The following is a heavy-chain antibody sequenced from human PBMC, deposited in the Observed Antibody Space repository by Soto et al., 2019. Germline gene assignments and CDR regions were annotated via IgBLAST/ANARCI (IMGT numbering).Heavy chain of an antibody. CDR1: GFTFSSYG. Sequence: GWSLRLSCAASGFTFSSYGMHWVRQAPGKGLEWVAVISYDGSNKYYADSVKGRFTISRDNSKNTLYLQMNSLRAEDTAVYYCAKDAPYRRYYGSGSYIGYWGQGTLVTVSS. CDR2: ISYDGSNK. V-gene: IGHV3-30*18. J-gene: IGHJ4*02. CDR3: AKDAPYRRYYGSGSYIGY. D-gene: IGHD3-10*01.